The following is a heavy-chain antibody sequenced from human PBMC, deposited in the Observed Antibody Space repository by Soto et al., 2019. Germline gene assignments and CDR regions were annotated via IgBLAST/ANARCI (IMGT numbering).Heavy chain of an antibody. D-gene: IGHD3-22*01. V-gene: IGHV3-48*02. CDR2: ISSSSSTI. CDR1: DFSFSTYD. Sequence: EVRLVESGGVLVQPGGSLRLSCAASDFSFSTYDMNWVRQAPGKGLEWISYISSSSSTIYYADSVKGRFTISRDNAENSLYLQMTSLRDEDTAVYYCARPSGYYDTSGYYGAFYYYGMDVWGQGTTVTVSS. J-gene: IGHJ6*02. CDR3: ARPSGYYDTSGYYGAFYYYGMDV.